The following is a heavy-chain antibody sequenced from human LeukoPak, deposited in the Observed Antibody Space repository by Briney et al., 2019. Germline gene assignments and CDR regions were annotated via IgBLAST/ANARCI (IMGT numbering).Heavy chain of an antibody. Sequence: ASVKVSCKASGYTFTGYYMHWVRQAPGQGLEWMGWINPNSGGTNYAQKFQGRVTMTRDTSISTAYMELSRLRSDDTAVYYCAKDKGVAAVAGTEFDYWGQGTLVTVSS. V-gene: IGHV1-2*02. CDR3: AKDKGVAAVAGTEFDY. D-gene: IGHD6-19*01. J-gene: IGHJ4*02. CDR1: GYTFTGYY. CDR2: INPNSGGT.